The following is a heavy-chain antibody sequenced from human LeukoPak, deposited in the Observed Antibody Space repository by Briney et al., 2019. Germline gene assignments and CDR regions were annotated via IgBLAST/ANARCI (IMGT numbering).Heavy chain of an antibody. Sequence: GGSLRLSCTASGFTFRSYSMNWVRQAPGEGLEWVSYISSSSSTIYYADSVRGRFTISRDNAKNSLYLQMNSLSAEDTAFYYCARDALQLTGNYVTRWWFDPWGQGTLVTVSS. CDR3: ARDALQLTGNYVTRWWFDP. V-gene: IGHV3-48*01. CDR1: GFTFRSYS. D-gene: IGHD3-9*01. CDR2: ISSSSSTI. J-gene: IGHJ5*02.